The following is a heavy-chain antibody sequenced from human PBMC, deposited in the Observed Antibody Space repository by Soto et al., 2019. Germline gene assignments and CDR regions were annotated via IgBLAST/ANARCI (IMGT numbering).Heavy chain of an antibody. D-gene: IGHD2-2*01. V-gene: IGHV5-10-1*01. CDR2: IDPSDSYT. Sequence: RGESLKISCKGSGYSFTSYWISWVRQMPGKGLEWMGRIDPSDSYTNYSPSFQGHVTISADKSISTAYLQWSSLKASDTAMYYCARLNIVVVPAAIDGVDYYGMDVWGQGTTVTVSS. CDR1: GYSFTSYW. CDR3: ARLNIVVVPAAIDGVDYYGMDV. J-gene: IGHJ6*02.